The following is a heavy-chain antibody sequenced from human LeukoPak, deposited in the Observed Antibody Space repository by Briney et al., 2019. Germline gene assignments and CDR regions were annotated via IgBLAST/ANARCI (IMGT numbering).Heavy chain of an antibody. J-gene: IGHJ4*02. D-gene: IGHD1-20*01. Sequence: AGGSLRLSCAASGFTFSSYSMNWVRQAPGKGLQWVSSISSSCSYIYYADSVKGRFTISRDNAKKSLYLQMNSLRAEDTAVYYCARAHGYNWNVDYWGQGTLVTVSS. CDR3: ARAHGYNWNVDY. CDR2: ISSSCSYI. V-gene: IGHV3-21*01. CDR1: GFTFSSYS.